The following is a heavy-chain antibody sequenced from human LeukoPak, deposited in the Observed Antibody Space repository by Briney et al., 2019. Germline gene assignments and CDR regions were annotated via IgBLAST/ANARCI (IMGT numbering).Heavy chain of an antibody. CDR2: ISYDGSNK. Sequence: GGSLRLSCAASGFTFSSYAMHWVRQAPGKGLEWVAVISYDGSNKYYADSVKGRFTISRDNSKNTLYLQMNSPRAEDTAVYYCAREVRHAMTPFLDYWGQGTLVTVSS. CDR1: GFTFSSYA. J-gene: IGHJ4*02. CDR3: AREVRHAMTPFLDY. V-gene: IGHV3-30-3*01. D-gene: IGHD2-2*01.